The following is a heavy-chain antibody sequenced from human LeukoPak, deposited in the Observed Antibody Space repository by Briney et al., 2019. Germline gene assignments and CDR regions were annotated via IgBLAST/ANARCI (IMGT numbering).Heavy chain of an antibody. D-gene: IGHD1-26*01. CDR2: ISSSSSYI. J-gene: IGHJ1*01. CDR3: AREGISGSFEPEYFEH. V-gene: IGHV3-21*01. Sequence: PGGSLRLSCAASGFTFSSYSMNWVRQAPGKGLEWVSSISSSSSYIYYADSVKGRFTISRNNAKNSLYLQMNSLRAEDTAVYYCAREGISGSFEPEYFEHWGQGTLVTVSS. CDR1: GFTFSSYS.